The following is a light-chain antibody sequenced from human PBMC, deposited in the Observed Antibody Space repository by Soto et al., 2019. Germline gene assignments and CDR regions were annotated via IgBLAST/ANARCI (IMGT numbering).Light chain of an antibody. J-gene: IGKJ1*01. Sequence: IVMTQSPGTLSLSPGERATLSCRASQSVSSSYLAWYQQKPGQAPRLLIYGASSRATGNPDRFSGSGSGKDFALTNSGLEPKDFAVYYCQQYCSSPWTFGQGTKVDIK. CDR1: QSVSSSY. V-gene: IGKV3-20*01. CDR2: GAS. CDR3: QQYCSSPWT.